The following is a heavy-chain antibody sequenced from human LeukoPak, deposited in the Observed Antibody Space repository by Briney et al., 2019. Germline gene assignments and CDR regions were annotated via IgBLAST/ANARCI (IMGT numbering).Heavy chain of an antibody. CDR3: TRGGGDGYNLGYYFDY. Sequence: GGSLRLSCTASGFTFGDYAMSWFRQAPGKGLEWVGFIRSKAYGGTTEYAASVKGRFTIPRDDSKSIAYLQMNSLKTEDTAVYYCTRGGGDGYNLGYYFDYWGQGTLVTVSS. V-gene: IGHV3-49*03. J-gene: IGHJ4*02. CDR1: GFTFGDYA. D-gene: IGHD2-21*01. CDR2: IRSKAYGGTT.